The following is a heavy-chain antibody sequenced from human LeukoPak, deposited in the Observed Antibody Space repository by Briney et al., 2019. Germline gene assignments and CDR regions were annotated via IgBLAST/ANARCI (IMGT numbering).Heavy chain of an antibody. J-gene: IGHJ4*02. V-gene: IGHV2-5*02. CDR2: IYWDDDK. Sequence: ESGPTLVNPTQTLTLTCTFSGFSLSTSGVRVGWIRQPPGKALEWLALIYWDDDKRYSPPLKSRLTITKDTSKNQVLLTMTNMDPVDTATYYCAHTYGIYYFDYWGQGTLVTVSS. CDR1: GFSLSTSGVR. CDR3: AHTYGIYYFDY. D-gene: IGHD2-15*01.